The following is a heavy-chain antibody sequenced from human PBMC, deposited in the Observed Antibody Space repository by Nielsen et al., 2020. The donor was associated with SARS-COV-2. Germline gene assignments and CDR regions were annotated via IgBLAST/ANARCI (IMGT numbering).Heavy chain of an antibody. CDR3: ARVELPPSYYYYGMDV. J-gene: IGHJ6*02. D-gene: IGHD1-7*01. CDR1: GYTFTGYY. CDR2: INPNSGGT. V-gene: IGHV1-2*02. Sequence: ASVKVSCKASGYTFTGYYMHWVRQAPGQGLEWMGWINPNSGGTNYAQEFRGRVTMTRDTSISTAYMELSRLRSDDTAVYYCARVELPPSYYYYGMDVWGQGTTVTVSS.